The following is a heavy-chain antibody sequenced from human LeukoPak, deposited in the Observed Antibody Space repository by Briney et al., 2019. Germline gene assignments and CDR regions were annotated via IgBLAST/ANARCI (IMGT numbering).Heavy chain of an antibody. V-gene: IGHV4-61*02. D-gene: IGHD2-15*01. Sequence: SQTLSLTCTVSGDSISSGTYYWSWIRQPAGKGLEWIGRISSRGSDNYNPSLKSRVSVSLDTSKNQFSLRLSSVTATDTAVYYCARELRYCSGGSCYSHAFDIWGQGTMVTVSS. CDR2: ISSRGSD. CDR3: ARELRYCSGGSCYSHAFDI. J-gene: IGHJ3*02. CDR1: GDSISSGTYY.